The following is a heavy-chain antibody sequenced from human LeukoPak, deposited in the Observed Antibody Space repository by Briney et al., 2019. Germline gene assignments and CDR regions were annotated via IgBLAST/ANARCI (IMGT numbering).Heavy chain of an antibody. CDR1: GGTFSSYA. J-gene: IGHJ5*02. D-gene: IGHD4-17*01. CDR2: IIPIFGTA. Sequence: SVKVSCKASGGTFSSYAISWVRQAPGQGLEWMGGIIPIFGTANYTQKFQGRVTITADESTSTAYMELSSLRSEDTAVYYCARELADGDYAWFDPWGQGTLVTVSS. V-gene: IGHV1-69*13. CDR3: ARELADGDYAWFDP.